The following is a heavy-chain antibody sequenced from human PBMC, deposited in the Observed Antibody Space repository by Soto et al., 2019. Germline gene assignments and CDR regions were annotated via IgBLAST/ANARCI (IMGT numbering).Heavy chain of an antibody. CDR1: GFTFSSFT. Sequence: EVLLVESGGGLVKPGGSLTLSCAASGFTFSSFTMNWVRQAPGKGLEWVSSINPSGSPAFIYYADSVKGRFTVSRDNANHSLSLQMNSPRAEDPAVYDWARETESYRWNAGLMDVWGQGTRVTVSS. V-gene: IGHV3-21*01. CDR3: ARETESYRWNAGLMDV. D-gene: IGHD1-1*01. J-gene: IGHJ6*02. CDR2: INPSGSPAFI.